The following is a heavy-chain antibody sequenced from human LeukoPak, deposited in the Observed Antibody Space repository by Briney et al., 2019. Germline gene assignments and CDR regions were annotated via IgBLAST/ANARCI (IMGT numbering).Heavy chain of an antibody. Sequence: SETLSLTCTVSGGSISSYYWSWIRQPPGKGLEWIGYIYYSGSTNYKSSPKSRVTISVDTSKNQFSLKLSSVTAADTAVYYCAREGGLRRDAFDIWGQGTMVTVSS. J-gene: IGHJ3*02. D-gene: IGHD4-17*01. CDR3: AREGGLRRDAFDI. CDR1: GGSISSYY. CDR2: IYYSGST. V-gene: IGHV4-59*01.